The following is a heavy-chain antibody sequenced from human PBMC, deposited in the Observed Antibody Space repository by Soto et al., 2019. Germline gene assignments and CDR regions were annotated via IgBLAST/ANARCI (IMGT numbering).Heavy chain of an antibody. CDR3: ARVRGHIAVVTAPSFFDY. Sequence: GFLRVLWAASGIPFKCHLVHWGRPAPRKGLVWVSRNNSDGRSTNYAHSVKGRFTISRDNAKNTLYLQMSSLRAADTAVYYCARVRGHIAVVTAPSFFDYWGQGTLVTVSS. D-gene: IGHD2-21*02. J-gene: IGHJ4*02. CDR2: NNSDGRST. V-gene: IGHV3-74*01. CDR1: GIPFKCHL.